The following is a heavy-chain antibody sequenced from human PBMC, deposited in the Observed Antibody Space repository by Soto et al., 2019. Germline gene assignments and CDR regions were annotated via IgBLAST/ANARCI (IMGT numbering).Heavy chain of an antibody. CDR2: IKSKTDGGTT. CDR1: GFTFSNAW. J-gene: IGHJ4*02. D-gene: IGHD6-19*01. V-gene: IGHV3-15*01. CDR3: TTGGIAVAGDFDY. Sequence: PGGSLRLSCAASGFTFSNAWMIWVRQAPGKGLGWVGRIKSKTDGGTTDYAAPVKGRFTISRDDSKNTLYLQMNSLKTEDTAVYYCTTGGIAVAGDFDYWGQGTLVTVSS.